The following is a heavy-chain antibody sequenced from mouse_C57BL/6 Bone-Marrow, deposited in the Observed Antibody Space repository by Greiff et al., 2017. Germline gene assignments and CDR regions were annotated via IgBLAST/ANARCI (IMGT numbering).Heavy chain of an antibody. V-gene: IGHV1-59*01. D-gene: IGHD2-3*01. Sequence: QVQLQQPGAELVRPGTSVKLSCKASGYTFTSYWMHWVKQRPGQGLEWIGVIAPSDSYTNYNQKFKGKATLTVDTSSSTAYMQLSSLTSEDSAVYYCARDGYYDYFDYWGQGTTLTVS. CDR2: IAPSDSYT. CDR1: GYTFTSYW. CDR3: ARDGYYDYFDY. J-gene: IGHJ2*01.